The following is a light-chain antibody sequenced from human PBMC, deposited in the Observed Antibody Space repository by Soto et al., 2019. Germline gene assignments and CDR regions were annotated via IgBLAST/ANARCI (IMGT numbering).Light chain of an antibody. Sequence: EIVLTQSPGTLSLSPGERATLSCRASQSVRSNYLAWSQQKPGQAPRLLIYGASSRATGIPDRFSGTGSGTDFTLTISRLEPDDFAVYYCQQYGGSPYTFGQGTKLEIK. V-gene: IGKV3-20*01. CDR2: GAS. CDR3: QQYGGSPYT. CDR1: QSVRSNY. J-gene: IGKJ2*01.